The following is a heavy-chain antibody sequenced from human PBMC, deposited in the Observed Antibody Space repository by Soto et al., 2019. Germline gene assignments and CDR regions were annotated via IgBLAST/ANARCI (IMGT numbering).Heavy chain of an antibody. CDR1: GDSFNTFA. J-gene: IGHJ4*01. CDR2: IIPNFDTP. Sequence: QVQLVQSGAEVKKPGSSVKLSCKASGDSFNTFAVTWLRQSPGQGLEWMGGIIPNFDTPNYAQKFQGRVKIIADKSTRTPYMELSSLRSGDTAVDYWARPYYDSSGYYLWYFDYWGHGTLVTVSS. CDR3: ARPYYDSSGYYLWYFDY. V-gene: IGHV1-69*06. D-gene: IGHD3-22*01.